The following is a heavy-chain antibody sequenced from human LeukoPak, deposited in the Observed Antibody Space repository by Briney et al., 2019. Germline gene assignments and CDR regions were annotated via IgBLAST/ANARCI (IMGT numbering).Heavy chain of an antibody. CDR2: IWYDGSNK. CDR3: ARTPYYYDSSGYYPGAFDI. D-gene: IGHD3-22*01. CDR1: GFTFNTYT. Sequence: GGSLRLSCAASGFTFNTYTMNWVRQAPGKGLEWVAVIWYDGSNKYYADSVKGRFTISRDNSKNTLYLQMNSLRAEDTAVYYCARTPYYYDSSGYYPGAFDIWGQGTMVTVSS. J-gene: IGHJ3*02. V-gene: IGHV3-33*08.